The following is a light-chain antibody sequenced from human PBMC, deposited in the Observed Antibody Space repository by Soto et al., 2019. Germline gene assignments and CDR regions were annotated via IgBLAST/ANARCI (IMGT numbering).Light chain of an antibody. CDR1: QSISSY. Sequence: DIQMTQSPSSLSASVGDRVTITCRASQSISSYLKWYQQNPGKAPKLLIYAASSLQSGVPSRFSGGGSGTVFTLTISNLQPEAFVTYSCKQSRGTFGPGTKVDIK. V-gene: IGKV1-39*01. CDR2: AAS. CDR3: KQSRGT. J-gene: IGKJ3*01.